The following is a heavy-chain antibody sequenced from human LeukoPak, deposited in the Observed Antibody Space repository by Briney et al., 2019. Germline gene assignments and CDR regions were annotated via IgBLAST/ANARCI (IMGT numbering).Heavy chain of an antibody. CDR3: ARDWDELRYFDWLQFAPYYYYGMDV. Sequence: GASVKVSCTSSGYTLDAFYMHWVRQAPGQGLEWMGWVNPNHGGTNYAQKFQGRDTMTRDTSISTAYMELSRLRSDDTAVYYCARDWDELRYFDWLQFAPYYYYGMDVWGQGTTVTVSS. CDR1: GYTLDAFY. CDR2: VNPNHGGT. V-gene: IGHV1-2*02. D-gene: IGHD3-9*01. J-gene: IGHJ6*02.